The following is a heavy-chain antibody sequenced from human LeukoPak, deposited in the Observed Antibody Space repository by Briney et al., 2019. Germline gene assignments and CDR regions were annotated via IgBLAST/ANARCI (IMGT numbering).Heavy chain of an antibody. J-gene: IGHJ5*02. CDR1: GGSIRSRNYC. CDR3: APYDNWFDP. V-gene: IGHV4-39*01. CDR2: IYYSGGT. Sequence: SETLSLTCTVSGGSIRSRNYCWRWIRQPPGKGLEWIGNIYYSGGTYYNPSLKSRVTISVDTSKNQFSLKLSSVTAADTAVYYCAPYDNWFDPWGQGTLVTVSS. D-gene: IGHD3-3*01.